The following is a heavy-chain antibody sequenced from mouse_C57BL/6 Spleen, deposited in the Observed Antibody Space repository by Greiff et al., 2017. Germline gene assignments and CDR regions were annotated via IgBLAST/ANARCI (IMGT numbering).Heavy chain of an antibody. Sequence: QVQLKQPGAELVRPGSSVKLSCKASGYTFTSYWMDWVKQRPGQGLEWIGNIYPSDSETHYNQKFKDKATLTVDKSSSTAYMQLSSLTSEDSAVYYCARPVYYGSSYGYFDVWGTGTTVTVSS. CDR1: GYTFTSYW. CDR2: IYPSDSET. D-gene: IGHD1-1*01. CDR3: ARPVYYGSSYGYFDV. J-gene: IGHJ1*03. V-gene: IGHV1-61*01.